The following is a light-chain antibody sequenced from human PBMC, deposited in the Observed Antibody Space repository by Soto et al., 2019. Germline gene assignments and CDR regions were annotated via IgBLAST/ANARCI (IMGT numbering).Light chain of an antibody. CDR2: DVS. Sequence: QSVLTQPASVSGFPGQSIPISCTGTSSDVGGYNYVSWYQHHPGKVPQLLIYDVSNRPSGVSNRFSGSKSGNTASLTISGLQAEDEADYYCYSYTSSNTYVFGTVTKVTVL. V-gene: IGLV2-14*03. CDR1: SSDVGGYNY. J-gene: IGLJ1*01. CDR3: YSYTSSNTYV.